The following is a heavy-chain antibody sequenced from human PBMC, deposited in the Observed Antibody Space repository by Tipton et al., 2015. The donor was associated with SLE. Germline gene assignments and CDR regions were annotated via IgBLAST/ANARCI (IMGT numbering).Heavy chain of an antibody. Sequence: TLSLTCTVSGGSISSSSYYWGWIRQPPGKGLEWIGSIYYSGSTYYNPSLKSRVTISVDTSKNQFSLKLSSVAAADTAVYYCAREVITTAFDIWGQGTMVTVSS. CDR3: AREVITTAFDI. V-gene: IGHV4-39*07. CDR1: GGSISSSSYY. D-gene: IGHD3-22*01. CDR2: IYYSGST. J-gene: IGHJ3*02.